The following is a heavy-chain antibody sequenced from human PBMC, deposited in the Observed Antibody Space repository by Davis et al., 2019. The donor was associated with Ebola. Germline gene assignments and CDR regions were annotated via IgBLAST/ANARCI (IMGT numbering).Heavy chain of an antibody. CDR2: IYYSGST. D-gene: IGHD6-13*01. Sequence: MPSETLSLTCAVSGGSISSYYWSWIRQPPGKGLEWIGYIYYSGSTNYNPSLKSRVTISVDTSKNQFSLKLSSVTAADTALYYLSRGGVGGIAAGYNWFDPWGQGTLVTVSS. CDR3: SRGGVGGIAAGYNWFDP. J-gene: IGHJ5*02. V-gene: IGHV4-59*01. CDR1: GGSISSYY.